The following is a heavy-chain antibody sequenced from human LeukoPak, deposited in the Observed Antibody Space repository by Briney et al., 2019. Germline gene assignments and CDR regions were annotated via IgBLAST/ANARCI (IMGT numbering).Heavy chain of an antibody. J-gene: IGHJ5*02. V-gene: IGHV1-2*02. CDR1: GYTFTGYY. CDR2: INPNSGGT. CDR3: ARAYSSSWPNWFDP. D-gene: IGHD6-13*01. Sequence: VASVKVSCKASGYTFTGYYMHWVRQAPGQGPEWMGWINPNSGGTKYAQKFQGRVTMTRDMSISTAYMELSRVSSDDTAVYYCARAYSSSWPNWFDPWGQGTLVTVSS.